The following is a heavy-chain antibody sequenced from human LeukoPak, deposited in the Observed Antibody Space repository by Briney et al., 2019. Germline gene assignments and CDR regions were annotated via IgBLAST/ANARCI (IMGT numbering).Heavy chain of an antibody. V-gene: IGHV4-39*01. CDR3: ARQTGSGLFILP. J-gene: IGHJ4*02. Sequence: SETLSLTCNVSGGSISSSGYYWAWIRQPPGKGLEWIGSVSYSGNTYYNASLKSQVSISIDTSKNQFSLRLTSVTAADTAVYYCARQTGSGLFILPGGQGTLVTVSS. CDR2: VSYSGNT. CDR1: GGSISSSGYY. D-gene: IGHD3/OR15-3a*01.